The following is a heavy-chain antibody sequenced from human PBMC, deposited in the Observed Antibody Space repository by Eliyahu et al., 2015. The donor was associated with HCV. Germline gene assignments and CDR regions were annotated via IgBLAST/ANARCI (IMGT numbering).Heavy chain of an antibody. J-gene: IGHJ4*02. CDR3: ARDVRWLQSYYFDY. Sequence: SYGMHWVRQAPGKGLEWVAVIWYDGSNKYYADSVKGRFTISRDNSKNTLYLQMNSLRAEDTAVYYCARDVRWLQSYYFDYWGQGTLVTVSS. D-gene: IGHD5-24*01. V-gene: IGHV3-33*01. CDR1: SYG. CDR2: IWYDGSNK.